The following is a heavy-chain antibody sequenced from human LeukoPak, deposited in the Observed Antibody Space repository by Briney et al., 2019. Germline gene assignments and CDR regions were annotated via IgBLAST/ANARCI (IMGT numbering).Heavy chain of an antibody. D-gene: IGHD3-16*01. CDR2: IKYDGSET. J-gene: IGHJ4*02. Sequence: GGSLRLSCAASGLTFSSYWMTWVRQAPGKGLEWVATIKYDGSETYYVDSVRGRFSISRENAKNSLYLQMNSLRAEDTAVYYCARDSTLSNYWGQGTLVTVSS. CDR3: ARDSTLSNY. V-gene: IGHV3-7*04. CDR1: GLTFSSYW.